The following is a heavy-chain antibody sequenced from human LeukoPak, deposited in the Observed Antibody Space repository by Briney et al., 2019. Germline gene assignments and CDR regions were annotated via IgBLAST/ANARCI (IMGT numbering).Heavy chain of an antibody. CDR1: GGSFSGYY. CDR2: INHSGST. D-gene: IGHD5-18*01. Sequence: PWETLSLTCAVYGGSFSGYYWSWIRQAPGKGLEWIGEINHSGSTNYNASLKSRVTISVDTSKNQFSLRLSSVTAADTAVYYCAPRGDIEHSYGYGKWFDPWGQGTRVTVSS. CDR3: APRGDIEHSYGYGKWFDP. V-gene: IGHV4-34*01. J-gene: IGHJ5*02.